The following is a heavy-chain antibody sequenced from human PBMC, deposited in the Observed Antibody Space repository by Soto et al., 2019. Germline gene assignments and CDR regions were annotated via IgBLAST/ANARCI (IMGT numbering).Heavy chain of an antibody. CDR3: AKDSSGYFDY. CDR1: GFTFSSYG. Sequence: QVQLVESGGGVVQPGRSLRLSCAASGFTFSSYGMHWVRQAPGKGLEWVAVISYDGSNKYYADSVKGRFTISRDNSKNTLYLQMNSLRAEDTAVYYCAKDSSGYFDYWGQGTLVNVFS. V-gene: IGHV3-30*18. CDR2: ISYDGSNK. D-gene: IGHD3-10*01. J-gene: IGHJ4*02.